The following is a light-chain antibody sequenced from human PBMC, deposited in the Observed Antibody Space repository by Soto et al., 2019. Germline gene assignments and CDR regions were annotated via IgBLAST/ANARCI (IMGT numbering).Light chain of an antibody. V-gene: IGKV3-11*01. J-gene: IGKJ4*01. CDR1: QSVSSY. Sequence: EIVLTQSPATLSLSPGERATLSCRASQSVSSYLAWYQQKPGQAPRLLIYDASNRATGIPARFSGSGSGTDFTLTISSLEPEDFAVYYCQQRSNWRGALTFGGGTKV. CDR3: QQRSNWRGALT. CDR2: DAS.